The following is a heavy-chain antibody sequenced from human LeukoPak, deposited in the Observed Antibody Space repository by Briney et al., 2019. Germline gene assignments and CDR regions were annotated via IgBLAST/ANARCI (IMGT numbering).Heavy chain of an antibody. Sequence: EASEKVSCKASGYTFTGYYMHWVRQAPGQGLEWMGRINPNSGGTNYAQKFQGRVTMTRDTSISTAYMELSRLRSDDTAVYYCASDSSGYSPLNYWGQGTLVTVSS. CDR3: ASDSSGYSPLNY. CDR1: GYTFTGYY. CDR2: INPNSGGT. J-gene: IGHJ4*02. D-gene: IGHD3-22*01. V-gene: IGHV1-2*06.